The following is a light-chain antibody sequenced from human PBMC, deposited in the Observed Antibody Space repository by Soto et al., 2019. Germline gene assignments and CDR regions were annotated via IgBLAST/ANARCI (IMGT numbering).Light chain of an antibody. CDR2: EVS. V-gene: IGLV2-14*01. CDR3: SSYTSSTNWV. Sequence: QSALTQPASVSGSPGQSITISCTGTSSDVGGYNYVSWYQQHPGKAPKLIIYEVSNRPSGVSNRFSGSKSGNTASLTISGLQADDEADYYCSSYTSSTNWVFGGGPKLTVL. J-gene: IGLJ3*02. CDR1: SSDVGGYNY.